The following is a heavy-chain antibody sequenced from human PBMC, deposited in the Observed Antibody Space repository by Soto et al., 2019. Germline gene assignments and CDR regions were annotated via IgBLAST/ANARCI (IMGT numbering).Heavy chain of an antibody. CDR3: ARHLGEGYFDY. V-gene: IGHV4-39*01. CDR2: IYYSGST. J-gene: IGHJ4*02. CDR1: GDSISSSTYF. Sequence: SETLSLTCTVSGDSISSSTYFWGWVRQPPGKGLEWIGSIYYSGSTYYNPSLKSRVTIFVDTSKNDFSLKLSSVTAADPAVYYCARHLGEGYFDYWGQGTLVTVSS.